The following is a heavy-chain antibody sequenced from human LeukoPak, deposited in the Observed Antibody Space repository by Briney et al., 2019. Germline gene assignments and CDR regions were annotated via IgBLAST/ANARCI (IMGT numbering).Heavy chain of an antibody. V-gene: IGHV4-34*01. Sequence: SETLSLTCAVYGGSFSGYHWSWIRQPPVKGLEWIGEINHSGSTNFNLSLKSRITISVDTSKNQFSLKLSSVTAADTAVYYCARGQEGYYDSSGAIDYWGQGILVTVSS. CDR2: INHSGST. CDR1: GGSFSGYH. CDR3: ARGQEGYYDSSGAIDY. J-gene: IGHJ4*02. D-gene: IGHD3-22*01.